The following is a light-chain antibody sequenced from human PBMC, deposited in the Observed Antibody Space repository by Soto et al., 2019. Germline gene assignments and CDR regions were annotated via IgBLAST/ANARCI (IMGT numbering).Light chain of an antibody. CDR3: ISYTTSSTDV. J-gene: IGLJ1*01. V-gene: IGLV2-14*01. CDR1: SSDVGAYNY. Sequence: QSALTQPASVSGSPGQSITISCTGTSSDVGAYNYVSWFQQHPGKAPKLMLYDVSSRPSGVSDRFSASKSGNTASLTISGLQAEDEADYYCISYTTSSTDVFGTGTKLTVL. CDR2: DVS.